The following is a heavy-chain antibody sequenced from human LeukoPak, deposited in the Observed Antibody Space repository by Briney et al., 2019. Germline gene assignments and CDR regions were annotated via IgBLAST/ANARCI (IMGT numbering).Heavy chain of an antibody. Sequence: GGSLRLSCAASGFTVSSNYMSWVRQAPGKGLEWVSVIYSGGSTYYADSVKGRFTISRDSSKNTLFLQMNSLRAEDTAVYYCARASQWLAFDYWGQGTLVTVSS. CDR2: IYSGGST. V-gene: IGHV3-66*01. D-gene: IGHD6-19*01. CDR3: ARASQWLAFDY. J-gene: IGHJ4*02. CDR1: GFTVSSNY.